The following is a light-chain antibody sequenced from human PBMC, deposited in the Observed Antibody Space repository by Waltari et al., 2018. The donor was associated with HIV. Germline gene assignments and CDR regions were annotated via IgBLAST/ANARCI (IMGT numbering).Light chain of an antibody. J-gene: IGKJ2*01. V-gene: IGKV1-39*01. CDR3: QQSYSTPVT. CDR1: QSISSY. Sequence: DIQMTHSPSSLSASVGDRVTITGRARQSISSYLNWYQQKPGKAPKLLIYAASSLQSGVPSRFSGSGSGTDFTLTISSLQPEDFATYYCQQSYSTPVTFGQGTKLEIK. CDR2: AAS.